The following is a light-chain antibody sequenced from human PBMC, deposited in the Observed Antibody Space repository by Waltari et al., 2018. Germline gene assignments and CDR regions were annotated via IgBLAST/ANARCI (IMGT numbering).Light chain of an antibody. CDR3: AAWDDNLNGVV. CDR1: SSNIGSNT. Sequence: QSVLTQPPSASGTPGQRVTISCSGSSSNIGSNTVNWYQQLPGTAPKLLIYDNIDRPSGVPDRFAGSKSCTSASLAISELQSEDEADYHCAAWDDNLNGVVFGGGTKLTVL. CDR2: DNI. J-gene: IGLJ2*01. V-gene: IGLV1-44*01.